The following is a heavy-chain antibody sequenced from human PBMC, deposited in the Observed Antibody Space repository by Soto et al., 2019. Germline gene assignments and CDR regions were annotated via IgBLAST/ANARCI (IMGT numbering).Heavy chain of an antibody. J-gene: IGHJ4*02. V-gene: IGHV1-3*01. CDR2: INAGNGNT. D-gene: IGHD3-10*01. CDR3: ARDLGFGLSDY. Sequence: QVQLVQSGXXXXXPGASVKVSCKASGYTFTSYAMYWVRQAPGQRLEWMGWINAGNGNTKYSQKFQGRVTITRDTSASTAYMELSSLRSEDTAVYYCARDLGFGLSDYWGQGTLVTVSS. CDR1: GYTFTSYA.